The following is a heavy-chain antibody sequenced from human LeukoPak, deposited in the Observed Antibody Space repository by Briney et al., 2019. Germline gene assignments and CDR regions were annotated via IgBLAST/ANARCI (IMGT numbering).Heavy chain of an antibody. CDR2: INSDGSTT. Sequence: GGSLRLSCAASGFTLSSHWMHWVRQAPGKGLVWVSRINSDGSTTSYADSVKGRFTISRDNAKNTLYLQMNSLRAEDTAVYYCARDGSSWSNWLDPWGQGTLVTVSS. CDR3: ARDGSSWSNWLDP. V-gene: IGHV3-74*01. CDR1: GFTLSSHW. J-gene: IGHJ5*02. D-gene: IGHD6-13*01.